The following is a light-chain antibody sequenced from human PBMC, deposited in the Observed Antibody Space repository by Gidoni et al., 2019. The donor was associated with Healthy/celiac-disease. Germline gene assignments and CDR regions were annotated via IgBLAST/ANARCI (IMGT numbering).Light chain of an antibody. V-gene: IGKV3-11*01. J-gene: IGKJ4*01. CDR2: EAS. CDR1: QTVSSY. CDR3: QQRSNWLPLT. Sequence: IVFTQSPATLSVSTGERATLSCRASQTVSSYLAWYQQQPGQAPRLLIYEASNRATGIPARFSGSGSGTDFTLTISSLEPEDFAVYYCQQRSNWLPLTFGGGTKVEIK.